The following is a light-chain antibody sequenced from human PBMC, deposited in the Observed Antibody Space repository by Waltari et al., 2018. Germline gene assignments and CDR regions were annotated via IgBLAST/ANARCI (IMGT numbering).Light chain of an antibody. CDR2: VAS. Sequence: IQMTQSPSSLSASVGDRVTITCRASQSISSSLNWYQQIPGKAPKLLIYVASTLRSGVPSRFSGSGSGTEFTLTISSLQPDDFATYYCQQYNSYSETFGQGTKVEIK. J-gene: IGKJ1*01. CDR3: QQYNSYSET. V-gene: IGKV1-39*01. CDR1: QSISSS.